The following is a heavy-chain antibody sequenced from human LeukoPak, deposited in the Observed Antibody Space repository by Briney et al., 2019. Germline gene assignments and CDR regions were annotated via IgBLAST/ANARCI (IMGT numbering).Heavy chain of an antibody. CDR3: ARQTLWFDP. Sequence: NPSETLSLTCTVSGGSISSYYWSWIRQPPGKGLEWIGYIYTSGSTNYNPSLESRVTISVDTSKNQFSLKLSSVTAADTAVYYCARQTLWFDPWGQGTLVTVSS. CDR2: IYTSGST. V-gene: IGHV4-4*09. D-gene: IGHD2/OR15-2a*01. J-gene: IGHJ5*02. CDR1: GGSISSYY.